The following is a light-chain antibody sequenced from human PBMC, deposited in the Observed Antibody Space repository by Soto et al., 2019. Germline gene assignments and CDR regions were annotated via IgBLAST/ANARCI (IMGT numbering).Light chain of an antibody. Sequence: DTQMTQSPSTLSASVGDRVTITCRASQSISSWLAWYQQKPGKAPKLLIYKASTLHSGVPSSFSGRGSGTEFTLTISSLQPDDFATYYCQQYDSYPITFGEGTKLEIK. V-gene: IGKV1-5*03. CDR2: KAS. CDR3: QQYDSYPIT. CDR1: QSISSW. J-gene: IGKJ4*01.